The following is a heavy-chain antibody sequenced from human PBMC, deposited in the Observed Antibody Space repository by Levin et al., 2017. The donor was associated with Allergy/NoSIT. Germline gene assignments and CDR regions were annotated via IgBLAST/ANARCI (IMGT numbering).Heavy chain of an antibody. V-gene: IGHV2-70*11. CDR1: GFSLSTRGLC. CDR2: IDWDDDK. J-gene: IGHJ4*02. Sequence: TSQTLSLTCTFSGFSLSTRGLCVSWIRQPPGKALEWLARIDWDDDKYYSTSLKTRLTISKDTSRNQVILTMTNMDPVDTATYYCARYRTAAESFDYWGQGTLVTVSS. CDR3: ARYRTAAESFDY. D-gene: IGHD1-26*01.